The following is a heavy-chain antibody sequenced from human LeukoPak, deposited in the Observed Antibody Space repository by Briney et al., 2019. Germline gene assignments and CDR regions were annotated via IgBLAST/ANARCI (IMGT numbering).Heavy chain of an antibody. CDR2: ISSSSSYI. V-gene: IGHV3-21*01. J-gene: IGHJ4*02. Sequence: GGSLRLSCAASRFTFSSYSMNWVRQAPGKGLEWVSSISSSSSYIYYADSVKGRFTISRDNSKNTLYLQMNSLRAEDTAVYYCARGPSGYHNTGGQGTLVTVSS. CDR3: ARGPSGYHNT. D-gene: IGHD5-12*01. CDR1: RFTFSSYS.